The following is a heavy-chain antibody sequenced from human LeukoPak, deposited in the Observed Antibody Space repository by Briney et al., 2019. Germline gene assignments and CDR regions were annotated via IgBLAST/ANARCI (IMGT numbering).Heavy chain of an antibody. J-gene: IGHJ3*02. Sequence: GGSLRLSCAASGFTFSSYDMHWVRQAPGKGLEWVAFIWSDGSNKYYADSVKGRFTISRDNSKNTLYLQMNSLRAEDTAVYYCARGGSSWDFAFDIWGQGTMVTVSS. CDR3: ARGGSSWDFAFDI. CDR1: GFTFSSYD. CDR2: IWSDGSNK. V-gene: IGHV3-30*02. D-gene: IGHD6-13*01.